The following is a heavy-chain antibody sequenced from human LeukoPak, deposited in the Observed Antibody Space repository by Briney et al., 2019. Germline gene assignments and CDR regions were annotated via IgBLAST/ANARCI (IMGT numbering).Heavy chain of an antibody. V-gene: IGHV4-39*01. CDR2: IYYSGST. D-gene: IGHD2-2*01. CDR1: GGSISCSSYY. CDR3: ARNESVVVAGRPKYNWFDP. J-gene: IGHJ5*02. Sequence: PSETLSLTCTVSGGSISCSSYYWGWIRQPPGKGLEWIGSIYYSGSTYYNPSLKSRVTISVDTSKNQFSLKLSSVTAADTALYYCARNESVVVAGRPKYNWFDPWGQGTLVTVSS.